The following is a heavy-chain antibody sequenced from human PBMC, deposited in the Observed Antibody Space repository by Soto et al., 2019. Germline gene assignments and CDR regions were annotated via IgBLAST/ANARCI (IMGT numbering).Heavy chain of an antibody. V-gene: IGHV3-13*05. J-gene: IGHJ6*02. CDR2: IGTAGDP. CDR3: ARGPLEYSSSWYDYYYGMDV. Sequence: GGSLRLSCVASGFILSGYDMHWVRQATGEGLEWVSAIGTAGDPYYSGSVKGRFTISRGNAENSVYLQMNSLRAGDTAVYYCARGPLEYSSSWYDYYYGMDVWGQGTTVTVSS. CDR1: GFILSGYD. D-gene: IGHD6-13*01.